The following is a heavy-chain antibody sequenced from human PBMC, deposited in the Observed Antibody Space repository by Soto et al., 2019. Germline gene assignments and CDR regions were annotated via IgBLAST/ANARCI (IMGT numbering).Heavy chain of an antibody. J-gene: IGHJ3*02. D-gene: IGHD3-9*01. CDR3: ASHAYSDILTGHNDAFDI. Sequence: PSESLSLTCTVSGGSISSSSYYWGWIRQPPGKGLEWIGSIYYSGSTYYNPSLKSRVTISVDTSKNQFSLKLSSVTAADTAVYSCASHAYSDILTGHNDAFDIWGKGTRVTVSS. CDR1: GGSISSSSYY. V-gene: IGHV4-39*01. CDR2: IYYSGST.